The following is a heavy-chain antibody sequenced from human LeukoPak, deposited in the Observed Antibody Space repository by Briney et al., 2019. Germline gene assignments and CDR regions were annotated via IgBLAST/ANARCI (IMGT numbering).Heavy chain of an antibody. CDR3: ATVGGVSGRAFDM. V-gene: IGHV3-74*01. CDR1: GFRFSSYW. Sequence: GGSLRLSCAASGFRFSSYWLHWVRQAPGKGLVWVSHIKSDGSSTSYADSVKGRFTISRDNAKNTLYLQMNSLRVEDAAVYYCATVGGVSGRAFDMWGQGTVVTVSS. D-gene: IGHD2-8*01. J-gene: IGHJ3*02. CDR2: IKSDGSST.